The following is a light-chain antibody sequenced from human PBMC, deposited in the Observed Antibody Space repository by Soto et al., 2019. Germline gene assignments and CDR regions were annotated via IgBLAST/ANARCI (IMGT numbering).Light chain of an antibody. CDR3: KQYGRPGT. Sequence: ILMTQSPASLSVSPGERATLSCRSSQNINSNIAWYQQKPGQARRLLICRASSTTAGVLACVSGRASGTVFPLTIRILEQEDLVDYYWKQYGRPGTFGQGTKVDIK. J-gene: IGKJ1*01. CDR1: QNINSN. CDR2: RAS. V-gene: IGKV3-15*01.